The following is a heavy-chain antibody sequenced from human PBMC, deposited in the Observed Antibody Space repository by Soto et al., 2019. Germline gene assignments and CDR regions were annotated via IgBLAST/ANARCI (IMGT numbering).Heavy chain of an antibody. J-gene: IGHJ4*02. CDR3: AVYGYGVSAAAY. Sequence: LRLSCAGSGLTFRNDWLSWVRQAPGKGLEWVANINQDGSERYYVDSVRGRFTISRDNVENSLYLQLNSLRPEDTAVYYCAVYGYGVSAAAYWGQGTLVTVSS. CDR1: GLTFRNDW. V-gene: IGHV3-7*03. D-gene: IGHD4-17*01. CDR2: INQDGSER.